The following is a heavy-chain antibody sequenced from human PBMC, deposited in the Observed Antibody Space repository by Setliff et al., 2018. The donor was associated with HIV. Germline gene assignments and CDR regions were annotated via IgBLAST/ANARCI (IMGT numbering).Heavy chain of an antibody. V-gene: IGHV4-34*01. CDR1: NGSFSAYY. CDR3: ALLEVPLIVGTPPPI. CDR2: INHGGSA. J-gene: IGHJ4*02. D-gene: IGHD1-26*01. Sequence: SETLSLTCAVYNGSFSAYYWAWIRQPPGQGLEWIGEINHGGSATYNPSLTGRGGISVDTSKNQFSLKMIAVTAADAAVYYCALLEVPLIVGTPPPIWGQGTLVTVSS.